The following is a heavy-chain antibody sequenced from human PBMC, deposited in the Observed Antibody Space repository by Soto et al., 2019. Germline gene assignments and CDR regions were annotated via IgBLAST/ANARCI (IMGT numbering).Heavy chain of an antibody. Sequence: ESLKISCKGSGYSFTSYWISWVRQMPGKGLEWMGRIDPSDSYTNYSPSFQGHVTISADKSISTAYLQWSSLKASDTAMYYCARREGSYSSSSRGYVYWGQGTLVTV. CDR2: IDPSDSYT. V-gene: IGHV5-10-1*01. D-gene: IGHD6-6*01. J-gene: IGHJ4*02. CDR3: ARREGSYSSSSRGYVY. CDR1: GYSFTSYW.